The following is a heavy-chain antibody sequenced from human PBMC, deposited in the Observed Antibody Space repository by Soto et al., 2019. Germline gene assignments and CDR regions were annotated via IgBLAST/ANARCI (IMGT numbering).Heavy chain of an antibody. D-gene: IGHD1-1*01. CDR2: ISAYDGDT. V-gene: IGHV1-18*01. Sequence: QIQLVQSGAEVKKPGASVKVSCKTSGFTFSNYGISWVRQAPGQGLEWMGWISAYDGDTNYPQKFQGRVTVTTDTSTTTASMELTSLRSDDTAVYYCTRDDWRNWNDVPFDYWGQGTLVTVSS. J-gene: IGHJ4*02. CDR1: GFTFSNYG. CDR3: TRDDWRNWNDVPFDY.